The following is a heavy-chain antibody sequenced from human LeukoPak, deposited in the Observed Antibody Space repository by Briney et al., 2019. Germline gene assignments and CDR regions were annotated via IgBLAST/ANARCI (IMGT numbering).Heavy chain of an antibody. CDR1: GYTFTGYY. CDR3: ARVNIVVVVAASRNWFDP. V-gene: IGHV1-2*02. Sequence: ASVKVSCKASGYTFTGYYMHWVRQAPGQGLERMGWINPNSGGTNYAQKFQGRVTMTRDTSISTAYMELSRLRSDDTAVYYCARVNIVVVVAASRNWFDPWGQGTLVTVSS. CDR2: INPNSGGT. D-gene: IGHD2-15*01. J-gene: IGHJ5*02.